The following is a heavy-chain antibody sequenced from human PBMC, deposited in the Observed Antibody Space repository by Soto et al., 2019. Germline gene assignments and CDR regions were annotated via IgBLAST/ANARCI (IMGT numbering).Heavy chain of an antibody. CDR3: ARESRFLEWLSLNWFDP. V-gene: IGHV3-33*01. Sequence: GESLRLSCAASGFTFISYGMHWVLQAPGKGLEWVAVIWYDGSNKYYADSVKGRFTISRDNSKNTLYLQMNSLRAEDTAVYYCARESRFLEWLSLNWFDPWGQGTLVTVSS. CDR1: GFTFISYG. D-gene: IGHD3-3*01. J-gene: IGHJ5*02. CDR2: IWYDGSNK.